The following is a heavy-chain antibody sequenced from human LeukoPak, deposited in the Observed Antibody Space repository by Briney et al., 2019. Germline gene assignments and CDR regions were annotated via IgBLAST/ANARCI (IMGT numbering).Heavy chain of an antibody. CDR2: IYYSGST. Sequence: SETLSLTCTVSGGSISSSSYYWGWIRQPPGKGLEWIGSIYYSGSTYYNPSLKSRVTISVDTSKNQFSLKLSSVTAADTAVYYCPRLRSTGSWYFDYWGQGTLVTVSS. CDR1: GGSISSSSYY. V-gene: IGHV4-39*01. D-gene: IGHD1-14*01. J-gene: IGHJ4*02. CDR3: PRLRSTGSWYFDY.